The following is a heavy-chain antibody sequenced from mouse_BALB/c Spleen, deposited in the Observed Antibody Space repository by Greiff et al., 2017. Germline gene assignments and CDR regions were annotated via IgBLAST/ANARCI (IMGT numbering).Heavy chain of an antibody. CDR1: GFTFSSFG. CDR3: AKTTVVASYYYAMDY. D-gene: IGHD1-1*01. Sequence: EVQLVESGGGLVPPGGSRKLSCAASGFTFSSFGMHWVRQAPEKGLEWVAYISSGSSTIYYTDTVKGRFTISRDNPKNTLFLQMTSLRSEDTAMYYCAKTTVVASYYYAMDYWGQGTSVTVSS. V-gene: IGHV5-17*02. J-gene: IGHJ4*01. CDR2: ISSGSSTI.